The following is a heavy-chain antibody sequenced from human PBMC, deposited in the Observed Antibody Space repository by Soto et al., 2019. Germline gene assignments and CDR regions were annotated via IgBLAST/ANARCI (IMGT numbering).Heavy chain of an antibody. CDR3: ARHLVGSTRGNFDY. V-gene: IGHV5-51*01. D-gene: IGHD2-2*01. J-gene: IGHJ4*01. CDR2: IYPGDSDT. Sequence: GESLKICCKGSGYSFTSYWIGWVRQMPGKGLDWMGIIYPGDSDTRYSPSFQGQVTISADKSITTAYLQWSGLRASDTAMYFCARHLVGSTRGNFDYWGQGTLVTVSS. CDR1: GYSFTSYW.